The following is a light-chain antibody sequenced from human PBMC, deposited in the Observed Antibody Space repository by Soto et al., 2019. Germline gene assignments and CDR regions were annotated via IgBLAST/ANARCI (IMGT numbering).Light chain of an antibody. CDR1: SSNIGNNY. J-gene: IGLJ2*01. CDR3: AAWEGSPSARVV. CDR2: RDY. Sequence: QSVLTQPPSASGTPGQRLTISCSGSSSNIGNNYVYWYQQLPGTAPKLLIYRDYQRPSGVPDRFSASKSGTSASLEISGLRSEDEAVYYCAAWEGSPSARVVFGGGTKLTVL. V-gene: IGLV1-47*01.